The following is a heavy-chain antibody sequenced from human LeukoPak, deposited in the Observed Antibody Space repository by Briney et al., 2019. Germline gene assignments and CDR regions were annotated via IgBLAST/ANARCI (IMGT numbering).Heavy chain of an antibody. Sequence: KASETLSLTCTVSGGSISSYYWSWIRQPPGKGLEWLGYIYYSGSTNYNPSLKSRVTISVDTSKNQFSLKLSSVTAADTAVYYCAREGYSSSVWFDPWGQGTLVTVSS. CDR3: AREGYSSSVWFDP. CDR1: GGSISSYY. J-gene: IGHJ5*02. D-gene: IGHD6-13*01. V-gene: IGHV4-59*01. CDR2: IYYSGST.